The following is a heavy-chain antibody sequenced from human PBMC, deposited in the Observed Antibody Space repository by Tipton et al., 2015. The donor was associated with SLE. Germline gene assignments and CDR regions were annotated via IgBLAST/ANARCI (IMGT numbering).Heavy chain of an antibody. J-gene: IGHJ3*02. CDR1: GFTFSSYA. Sequence: LSLTCAASGFTFSSYAMSWVRQAPGKGLEWVSAISGSGGSTYYADSVKGRFTISRDNSKNTLYLQMNSLRAEDTAVYYCAKDKEGSGSYHDAFDIWGQGTMVTVSS. CDR2: ISGSGGST. V-gene: IGHV3-23*01. CDR3: AKDKEGSGSYHDAFDI. D-gene: IGHD1-26*01.